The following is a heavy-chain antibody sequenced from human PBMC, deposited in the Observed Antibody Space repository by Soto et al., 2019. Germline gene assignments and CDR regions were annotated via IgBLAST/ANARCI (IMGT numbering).Heavy chain of an antibody. Sequence: GGSLRLSCAASGFTFSSYDMHWVRQATGKGLEWVSAIGTAGDTYYPGSVKGRFTISRENAKNSLYLQMNSLRAEDTAVYYCARVRPKQQLVDYYYYGMDVWGQGTTVTVSS. CDR3: ARVRPKQQLVDYYYYGMDV. D-gene: IGHD6-13*01. CDR1: GFTFSSYD. V-gene: IGHV3-13*01. J-gene: IGHJ6*02. CDR2: IGTAGDT.